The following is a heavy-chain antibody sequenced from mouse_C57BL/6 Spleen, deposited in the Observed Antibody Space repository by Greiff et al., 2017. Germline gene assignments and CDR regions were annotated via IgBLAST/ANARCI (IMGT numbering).Heavy chain of an antibody. CDR2: IDPSDSET. CDR1: GYTFTSYW. D-gene: IGHD1-1*01. Sequence: QVQLQQPGAELVRPGSSVKLSCKASGYTFTSYWMHWVKQRPIQGLEWIGNIDPSDSETHSNQKFKDKATLTVDKSSSTAYMQLSSLTSEDSAVYYCARHYYGSSYGYFDVWGTGTTVTVSS. CDR3: ARHYYGSSYGYFDV. J-gene: IGHJ1*03. V-gene: IGHV1-52*01.